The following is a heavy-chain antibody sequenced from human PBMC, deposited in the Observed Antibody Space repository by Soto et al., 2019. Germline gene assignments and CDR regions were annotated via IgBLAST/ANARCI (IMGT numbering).Heavy chain of an antibody. CDR2: IYYSGST. CDR1: GESVCSYE. D-gene: IGHD3-3*01. J-gene: IGHJ5*02. Sequence: PSETTALTCTVPGESVCSYEGSWIRQHPGKGLEWIGYIYYSGSTNYNPSLKSRVTISVDTSKNQFSLKLSSVTAADTAVYYCARRTYYDFWSGYSGFDPWGQGTLVTVSS. V-gene: IGHV4-59*02. CDR3: ARRTYYDFWSGYSGFDP.